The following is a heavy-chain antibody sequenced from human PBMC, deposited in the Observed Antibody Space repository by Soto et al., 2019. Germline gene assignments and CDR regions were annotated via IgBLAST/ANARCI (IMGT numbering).Heavy chain of an antibody. CDR1: GGTLRRDA. Sequence: GASVKVSCTASGGTLRRDAINWARQAPGQALEWMGGIIPMFDTTNYAQKFQGRVTITADQSTSTAYMELSSLRSEDTAVYYCAREVHYYDSSGSDYWGRGTLVTVS. D-gene: IGHD3-22*01. V-gene: IGHV1-69*13. CDR2: IIPMFDTT. CDR3: AREVHYYDSSGSDY. J-gene: IGHJ4*02.